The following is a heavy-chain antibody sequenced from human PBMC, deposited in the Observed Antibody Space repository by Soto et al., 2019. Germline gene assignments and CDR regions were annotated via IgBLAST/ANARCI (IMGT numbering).Heavy chain of an antibody. CDR1: GYSFTSYW. Sequence: GESLKISCKGSGYSFTSYWISWVRQMPGKGLEWMGRIDPSDSYTNYSPSFQGHVTISADKSISTAYLQWSSLKASDTAMYYCARGSTPYYYYYGMDVWGQGTTVTVSS. J-gene: IGHJ6*02. CDR3: ARGSTPYYYYYGMDV. CDR2: IDPSDSYT. D-gene: IGHD2-2*01. V-gene: IGHV5-10-1*01.